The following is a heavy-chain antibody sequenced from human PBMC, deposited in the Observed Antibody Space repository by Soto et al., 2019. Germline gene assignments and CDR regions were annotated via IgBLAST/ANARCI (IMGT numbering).Heavy chain of an antibody. J-gene: IGHJ4*02. Sequence: QVQLMQSGAEVKKPGDSVKVSCKTSGYIFSDYGINWVRQAPGQGLEWMGWISGYSGNANLAQKFQGRVTMTTDKSKRTAYMELRRLRSDDKAVYYCAKRTSGTTWGESDYWGQGTLVTVSS. CDR2: ISGYSGNA. CDR1: GYIFSDYG. CDR3: AKRTSGTTWGESDY. D-gene: IGHD4-17*01. V-gene: IGHV1-18*04.